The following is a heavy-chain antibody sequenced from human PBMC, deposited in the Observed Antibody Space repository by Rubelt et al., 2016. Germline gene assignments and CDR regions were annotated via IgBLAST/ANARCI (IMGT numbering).Heavy chain of an antibody. CDR1: GYTFTSCA. Sequence: QVQLVQSGAEVKKPGASVKVSCKASGYTFTSCAMHWVRQAPGQRLEWMGWINAGNGNTKYSQKFQGRVTITRDTSASTAYMELSSLRSEDTAVYYCARKGYGYGMDVWGQGTTVTVSS. CDR3: ARKGYGYGMDV. J-gene: IGHJ6*02. D-gene: IGHD3-16*01. CDR2: INAGNGNT. V-gene: IGHV1-3*01.